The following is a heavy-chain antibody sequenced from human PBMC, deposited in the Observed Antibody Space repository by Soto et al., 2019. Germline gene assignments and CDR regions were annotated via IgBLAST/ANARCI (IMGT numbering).Heavy chain of an antibody. Sequence: LSLTCAVYGGSFSGYYWSWIRQPPGKGLEWIGEINHSGSTNYNPSLKSRVTISVDTPKNQFSLKLSSVTAADTAVYYCARGKRRGGIAARLFDYWGQGTLVTVS. D-gene: IGHD6-6*01. J-gene: IGHJ4*02. CDR1: GGSFSGYY. CDR3: ARGKRRGGIAARLFDY. V-gene: IGHV4-34*01. CDR2: INHSGST.